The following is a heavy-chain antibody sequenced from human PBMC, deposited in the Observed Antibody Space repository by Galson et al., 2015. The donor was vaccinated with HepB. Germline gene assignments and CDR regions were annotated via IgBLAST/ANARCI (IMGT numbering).Heavy chain of an antibody. V-gene: IGHV3-73*01. D-gene: IGHD6-13*01. CDR3: TRLGDRSGYSSS. Sequence: SLRLSCAASGFTFSGSAIHWVRQASGKGLEWVVRISSKASSHTTAYAASLKGRFTISREDSKNTAYLHMNSLKTEDTAVYYCTRLGDRSGYSSSWGQGTLVTVSS. CDR1: GFTFSGSA. CDR2: ISSKASSHTT. J-gene: IGHJ4*01.